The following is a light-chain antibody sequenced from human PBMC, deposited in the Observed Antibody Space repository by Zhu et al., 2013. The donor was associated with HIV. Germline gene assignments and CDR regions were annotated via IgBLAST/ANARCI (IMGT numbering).Light chain of an antibody. CDR1: QSVNNY. J-gene: IGKJ4*01. CDR2: GAS. V-gene: IGKV3-11*01. Sequence: EVVLTQSPATLSLSPGERATLSCRASQSVNNYLAWYQQKPGQAPRLLIYGASTRATGILARFSGSGSGTAFTLTISSLEPEDFAVYYCQQRSNWHLTFGGGTKVEIK. CDR3: QQRSNWHLT.